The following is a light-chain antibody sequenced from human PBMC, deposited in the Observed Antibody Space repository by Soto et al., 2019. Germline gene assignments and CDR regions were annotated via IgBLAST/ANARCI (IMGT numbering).Light chain of an antibody. J-gene: IGLJ3*02. CDR1: SSNIGTNT. V-gene: IGLV1-44*01. CDR3: AAWGASLKGWV. Sequence: QAVVTQPPSASGTPGQRVTISCSGSSSNIGTNTVNWYQQLPGTAPKLLIYSNDQRPSGVPDRFSGSKSGTSASLAISGLQSEDEADYYCAAWGASLKGWVFGGGTKLTVL. CDR2: SND.